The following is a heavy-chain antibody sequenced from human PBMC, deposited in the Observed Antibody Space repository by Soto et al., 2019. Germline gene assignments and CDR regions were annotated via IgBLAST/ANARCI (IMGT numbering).Heavy chain of an antibody. CDR1: GFTVSSNY. J-gene: IGHJ6*02. V-gene: IGHV3-53*01. CDR2: IYSGGST. CDR3: ARVVWLVRSYGMDV. D-gene: IGHD6-19*01. Sequence: PGGSLRLSCAASGFTVSSNYMSWVRQAPGKGLEWVSVIYSGGSTYYADSVKGRFTISRDNSKNTLYLQMNSLRAEDTAVYYCARVVWLVRSYGMDVWGQGTTVTVSS.